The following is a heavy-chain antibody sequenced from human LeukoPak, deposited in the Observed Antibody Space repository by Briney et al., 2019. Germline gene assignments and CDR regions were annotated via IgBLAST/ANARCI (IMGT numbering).Heavy chain of an antibody. D-gene: IGHD3-22*01. CDR1: GGSFSGYY. V-gene: IGHV4-34*01. Sequence: SETLSLTCAVYGGSFSGYYWSWIRQPPGKGLEWIGEINHSGSTNYNPSLKSRVTISVDTSKNQFSLKLSSVTAADTAVYYCARTGHYYDSSGYYYPRPLDYWGQGTLVTVSS. CDR2: INHSGST. J-gene: IGHJ4*02. CDR3: ARTGHYYDSSGYYYPRPLDY.